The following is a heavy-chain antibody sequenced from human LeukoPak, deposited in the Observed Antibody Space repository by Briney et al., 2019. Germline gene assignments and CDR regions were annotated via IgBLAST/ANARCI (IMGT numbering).Heavy chain of an antibody. CDR1: GFTFSSYA. D-gene: IGHD3-3*01. CDR3: ARAPEWVLCWYFDL. J-gene: IGHJ2*01. Sequence: GGSLRLSCAASGFTFSSYAMHWVRQAPGKGLEWVAVISYDGSNKYYADSAKGRFTISRDNSKNTLFLQMNSLRAEDTAVYYCARAPEWVLCWYFDLWGRGTVVTVSS. CDR2: ISYDGSNK. V-gene: IGHV3-30-3*01.